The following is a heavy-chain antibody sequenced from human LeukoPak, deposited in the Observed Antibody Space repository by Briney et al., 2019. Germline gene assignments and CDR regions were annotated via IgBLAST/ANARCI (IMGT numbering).Heavy chain of an antibody. V-gene: IGHV4-34*01. CDR1: GGSFSGYY. D-gene: IGHD2/OR15-2a*01. J-gene: IGHJ6*03. CDR3: ARRVLPSYYYMDV. CDR2: INHSGST. Sequence: SETLSLTCAVYGGSFSGYYWSWIRQPPGKGLEWIGEINHSGSTNYNPSLKSRVTISVDTSKNQFSLKLSSVTAADTAVYYCARRVLPSYYYMDVWGKGTTVTVSS.